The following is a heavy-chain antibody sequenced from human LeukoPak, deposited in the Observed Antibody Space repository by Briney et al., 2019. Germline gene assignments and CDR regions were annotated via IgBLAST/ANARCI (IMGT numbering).Heavy chain of an antibody. V-gene: IGHV3-30-3*01. CDR2: ISYDGSNK. D-gene: IGHD3-3*01. J-gene: IGHJ3*02. Sequence: PGGSLRLSCAASGFTFSSYAMHWVRQAPGKGLEWVAVISYDGSNKYYADSVKGRFTISRDNSKNTLYLQMNSLRAEDTAVYYCAKGGNYDFWSGYYNDAFDIWGQGTMVTVSS. CDR3: AKGGNYDFWSGYYNDAFDI. CDR1: GFTFSSYA.